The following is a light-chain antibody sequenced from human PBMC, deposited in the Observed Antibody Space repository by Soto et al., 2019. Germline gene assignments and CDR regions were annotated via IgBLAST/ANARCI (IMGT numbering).Light chain of an antibody. CDR1: QNVNNW. J-gene: IGKJ1*01. V-gene: IGKV1-5*01. CDR3: QQYNTYWT. CDR2: DAS. Sequence: GDRVTITCRASQNVNNWLAWYQHKPGKAPQLLIYDASVLETGVASRFSGSGSGTEFTLAISGLQSDDFATYYCQQYNTYWTFGPGTKVDIK.